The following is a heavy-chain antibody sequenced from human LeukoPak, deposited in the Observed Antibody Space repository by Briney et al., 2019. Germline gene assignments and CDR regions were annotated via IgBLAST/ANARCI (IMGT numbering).Heavy chain of an antibody. Sequence: VASVKVSCKASGGTFSSYAISWVRQAPGQGLEWMGWMNPNSGNTGYAQKFQGRVTMTRNTSISTAYMELSSLRSEDTAVYYCASSTQYYDFWSGYYPYYYGMDVWGQGTTVTVSS. V-gene: IGHV1-8*02. D-gene: IGHD3-3*01. CDR3: ASSTQYYDFWSGYYPYYYGMDV. CDR2: MNPNSGNT. J-gene: IGHJ6*02. CDR1: GGTFSSYA.